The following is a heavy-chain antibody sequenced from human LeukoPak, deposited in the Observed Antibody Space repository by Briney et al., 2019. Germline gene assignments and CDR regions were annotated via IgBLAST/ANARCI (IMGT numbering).Heavy chain of an antibody. CDR1: GYTFGTYG. Sequence: ASVKVSCKASGYTFGTYGFCWVRQAPGHGLEWMGWISANNGKTNFAQKFQGRVTMTTDTSTTTAYMGLTSLRPDDTAVYYCAKVAGDRLDSWGQGTLVTVSS. CDR3: AKVAGDRLDS. D-gene: IGHD6-13*01. V-gene: IGHV1-18*01. CDR2: ISANNGKT. J-gene: IGHJ4*02.